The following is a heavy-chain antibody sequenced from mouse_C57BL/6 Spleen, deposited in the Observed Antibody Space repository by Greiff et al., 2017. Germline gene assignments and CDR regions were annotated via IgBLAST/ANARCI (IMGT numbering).Heavy chain of an antibody. V-gene: IGHV1-82*01. CDR2: IYPGDGDT. CDR1: GYAFSSSW. J-gene: IGHJ3*01. D-gene: IGHD2-4*01. CDR3: ARHYDYGWFAY. Sequence: QVQLQQSGPELVKPGASVKISCKASGYAFSSSWMNWVKQRPGKGLEWIGRIYPGDGDTNYNGKFKGKATLTADKSSSTAYMQLSSLTSEDSAVYFCARHYDYGWFAYWGQGTLGTVSA.